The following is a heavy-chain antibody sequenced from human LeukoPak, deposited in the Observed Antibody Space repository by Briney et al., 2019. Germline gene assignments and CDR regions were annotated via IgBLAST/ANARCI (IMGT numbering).Heavy chain of an antibody. CDR1: GFTFSSYA. D-gene: IGHD3-10*01. Sequence: GGSLRLSCAASGFTFSSYAMSGVRQAPGKGLEWVSAISGSGGSTYYADSVKGRFTISRDNSKNTLYLQMNSLRAEDTAVYYCAKDRVWFGELFGFDYWGQGTLVTVSS. V-gene: IGHV3-23*01. CDR2: ISGSGGST. J-gene: IGHJ4*02. CDR3: AKDRVWFGELFGFDY.